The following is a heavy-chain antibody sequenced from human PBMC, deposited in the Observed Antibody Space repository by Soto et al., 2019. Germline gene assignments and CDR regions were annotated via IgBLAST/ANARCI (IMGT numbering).Heavy chain of an antibody. CDR2: ITPFNGNT. Sequence: SVKVSCKASGYTYTYLYLHWVRHAPGQALEWMGWITPFNGNTKYAQKFQDRVTITRDRSMSTAYLEMSSLRSDDTAVYYCARSNCGGDCYSGMDVWGQGTTVTVSS. D-gene: IGHD2-21*02. V-gene: IGHV1-45*02. CDR3: ARSNCGGDCYSGMDV. J-gene: IGHJ6*02. CDR1: GYTYTYLY.